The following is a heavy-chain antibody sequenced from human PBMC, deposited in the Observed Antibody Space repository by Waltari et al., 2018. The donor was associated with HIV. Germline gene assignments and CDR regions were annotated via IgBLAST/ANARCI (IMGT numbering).Heavy chain of an antibody. CDR1: GYTFTSYA. CDR2: INAGNGNT. J-gene: IGHJ5*02. Sequence: QVQLVQSGAEVKKPGASVKVSCKASGYTFTSYAMHWVRQAPGQRLEWMGWINAGNGNTKYSQKFQGRVTITRDTSASTAYMELSSLRSEDTAVYYCAREGSGWYVGWFDPWGQGTLVTVSS. CDR3: AREGSGWYVGWFDP. D-gene: IGHD6-19*01. V-gene: IGHV1-3*01.